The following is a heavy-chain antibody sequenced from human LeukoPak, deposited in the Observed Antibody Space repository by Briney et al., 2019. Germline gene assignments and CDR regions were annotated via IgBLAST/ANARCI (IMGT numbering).Heavy chain of an antibody. D-gene: IGHD2-8*02. Sequence: GGSLRLPYAASGFTFSTFAMIWVRQPPGKGLEWVSSIFAGGGEIHYADSVRGRFTISRDNSKSTLSLQMNSLRAEDTAIYYCATYRQVLLPFESWGQGTLVTVSS. CDR1: GFTFSTFA. CDR2: IFAGGGEI. J-gene: IGHJ4*02. V-gene: IGHV3-23*01. CDR3: ATYRQVLLPFES.